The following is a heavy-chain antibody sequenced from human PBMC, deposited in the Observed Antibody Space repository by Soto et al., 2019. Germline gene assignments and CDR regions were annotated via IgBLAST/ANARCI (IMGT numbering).Heavy chain of an antibody. V-gene: IGHV4-38-2*02. CDR2: IYHSGST. Sequence: SETLSLTCAVSGYSISSGYYWGWIRQPPGKGLEWIGSIYHSGSTYYNPSLKSRVTISVDTSKNQFSLKLSSVTAADTAVYYCARELGASTVTSAFDIWGQGTMVTVSS. CDR1: GYSISSGYY. J-gene: IGHJ3*02. D-gene: IGHD4-17*01. CDR3: ARELGASTVTSAFDI.